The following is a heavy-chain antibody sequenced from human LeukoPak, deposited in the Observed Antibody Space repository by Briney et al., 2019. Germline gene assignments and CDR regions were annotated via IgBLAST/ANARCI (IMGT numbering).Heavy chain of an antibody. CDR3: ARDLDYFDSSGSHRRRNYFDY. CDR2: IHSDGST. J-gene: IGHJ4*02. V-gene: IGHV3-53*01. D-gene: IGHD3-22*01. Sequence: SGGSLRLSCAASGLTVSTNYLTWVRQAPGKGLEWVSIIHSDGSTYYADSVKGRFTISRDNYKNTLYLQMNSLRGEDTAMYCCARDLDYFDSSGSHRRRNYFDYWGQGALVTVSS. CDR1: GLTVSTNY.